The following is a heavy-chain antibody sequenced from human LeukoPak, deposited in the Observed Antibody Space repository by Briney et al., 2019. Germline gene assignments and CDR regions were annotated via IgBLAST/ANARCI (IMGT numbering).Heavy chain of an antibody. J-gene: IGHJ4*02. D-gene: IGHD6-6*01. CDR1: GYTFTSYG. CDR3: ARDSNVEYSSSPFDY. Sequence: ASVKVSCKASGYTFTSYGISWVRQAPGQGLEWMGWISAYNGNTNYAQKLQGRVTMTTDTSTSTAYMELRSLRSDDTAVYYCARDSNVEYSSSPFDYWGQGTLVTVSS. CDR2: ISAYNGNT. V-gene: IGHV1-18*01.